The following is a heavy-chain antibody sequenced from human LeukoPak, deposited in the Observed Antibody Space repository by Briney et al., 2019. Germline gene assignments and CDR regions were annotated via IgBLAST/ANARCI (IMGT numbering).Heavy chain of an antibody. J-gene: IGHJ4*02. CDR1: GFTFSSYG. Sequence: PGRSLRLSCAASGFTFSSYGIHWVRQAPGKGLEWVAVIWYDGSKKYYADSVKGRFTISRDDSKNTLYLQMNSLRAEDTAVYYCAKDPVVGKHGGNFGAAYWGQGTLVTVSS. V-gene: IGHV3-33*06. CDR3: AKDPVVGKHGGNFGAAY. D-gene: IGHD4-23*01. CDR2: IWYDGSKK.